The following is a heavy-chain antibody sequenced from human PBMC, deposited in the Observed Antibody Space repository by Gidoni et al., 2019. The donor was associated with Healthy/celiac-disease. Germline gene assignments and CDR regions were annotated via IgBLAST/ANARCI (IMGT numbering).Heavy chain of an antibody. V-gene: IGHV3-23*01. CDR1: GFTCSSYA. CDR2: SSFSGCST. CDR3: AKGVDYDFWSGYHGYDC. Sequence: EVPLLESGGGLVQPGGSLRLSCAASGFTCSSYAISWVRQAPGKGLEWVSASSFSGCSTYYADSVKGRFTIVRDNSKNTLYLQMNSLRAEDTAVYYCAKGVDYDFWSGYHGYDCWGQGTLVTVSS. J-gene: IGHJ4*02. D-gene: IGHD3-3*01.